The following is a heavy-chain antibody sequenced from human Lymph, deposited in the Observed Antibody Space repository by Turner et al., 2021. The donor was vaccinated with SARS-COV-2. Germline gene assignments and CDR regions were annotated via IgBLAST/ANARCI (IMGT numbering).Heavy chain of an antibody. CDR2: ISGSGGST. D-gene: IGHD3-22*01. CDR3: AKNEMAMIVVVITLFDY. Sequence: EVQLLESGGGLVQPRGSLRLSCAASGFTFSSYAMSWVRQAPGKGLEWVSTISGSGGSTYYTDSVKGRFTISRDNSKNTLYLQMNSLRAEDTAVYYCAKNEMAMIVVVITLFDYWGQGTLVTVSS. J-gene: IGHJ4*02. CDR1: GFTFSSYA. V-gene: IGHV3-23*01.